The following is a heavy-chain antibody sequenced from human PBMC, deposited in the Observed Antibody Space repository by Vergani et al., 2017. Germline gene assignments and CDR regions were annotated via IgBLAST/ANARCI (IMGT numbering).Heavy chain of an antibody. CDR2: IIPIFGTA. CDR3: ASSYYYDSSGRVNWFDP. V-gene: IGHV1-69*01. Sequence: QVQLVQSGAEVKKPGSSVKVSCKASGGTFSSYAISWVRQAPGQGLEWMGGIIPIFGTANYAQKFQGRDTITADESTSTAYMELSSLRSEDTAVYYCASSYYYDSSGRVNWFDPWGQGTLVTVSS. CDR1: GGTFSSYA. J-gene: IGHJ5*02. D-gene: IGHD3-22*01.